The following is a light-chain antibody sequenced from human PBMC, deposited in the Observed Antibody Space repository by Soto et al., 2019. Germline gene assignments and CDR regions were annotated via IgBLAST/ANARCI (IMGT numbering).Light chain of an antibody. Sequence: DIQMTQSPSTLSASVGDRVTITCRASQTISNWLAWYQQEPGKAPKLLIYDASSLRSGVPSRFSGSGFATDFTLTISSLQHDDFATYYCQQYSIYPYSFGQGTKLEIK. J-gene: IGKJ2*01. CDR1: QTISNW. CDR2: DAS. CDR3: QQYSIYPYS. V-gene: IGKV1-5*01.